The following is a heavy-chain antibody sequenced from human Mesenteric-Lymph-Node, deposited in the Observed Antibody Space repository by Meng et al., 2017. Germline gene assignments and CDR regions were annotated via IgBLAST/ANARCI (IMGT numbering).Heavy chain of an antibody. Sequence: ASVKVSCKASGYTFTGYYMHWVRQAPGQGLEWMGWINPNSGGTIYAQKFQGRVTMTRDTSINTAYMELSSLRSEDTAVFYCARVTRGILERLDYWGQGTLVTVSS. CDR1: GYTFTGYY. J-gene: IGHJ4*02. D-gene: IGHD3-16*01. CDR3: ARVTRGILERLDY. V-gene: IGHV1-2*02. CDR2: INPNSGGT.